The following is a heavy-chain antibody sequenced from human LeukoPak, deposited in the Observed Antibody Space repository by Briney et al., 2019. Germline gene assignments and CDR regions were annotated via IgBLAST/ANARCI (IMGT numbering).Heavy chain of an antibody. CDR3: AESNYPSQFDY. CDR1: GFTFSSHA. D-gene: IGHD4-4*01. CDR2: ISGSGGST. J-gene: IGHJ4*02. V-gene: IGHV3-23*01. Sequence: GGSPRLSCAASGFTFSSHAMSWVRQAPGKGLEWVSAISGSGGSTYYADSVKGRFTISRDNSKNTLYLQMNSLRAEDTAVYYCAESNYPSQFDYWGQGTLVTVSS.